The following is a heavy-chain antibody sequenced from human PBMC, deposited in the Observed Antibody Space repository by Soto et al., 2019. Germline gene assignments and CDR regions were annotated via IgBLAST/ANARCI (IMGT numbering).Heavy chain of an antibody. J-gene: IGHJ5*02. D-gene: IGHD6-6*01. V-gene: IGHV4-39*01. Sequence: KTSETLSLTCIVSGGSISSSSYYWGWIRQPPGKGLEWIGSIYYSGSTYCNPSLKSRVTISVDTSKNQFSLKLSSVTAADTAVFYCARHRARNWFDPWGQGTLGTVSS. CDR3: ARHRARNWFDP. CDR2: IYYSGST. CDR1: GGSISSSSYY.